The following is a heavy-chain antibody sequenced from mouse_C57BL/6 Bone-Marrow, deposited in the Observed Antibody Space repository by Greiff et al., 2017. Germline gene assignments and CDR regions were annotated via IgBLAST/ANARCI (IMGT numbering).Heavy chain of an antibody. J-gene: IGHJ4*01. CDR2: IDPSDSYT. D-gene: IGHD1-1*01. Sequence: VQLQQPGAELVRPGTSVKLSCKASGYTFTSYWMHWVKQRPGQGLEWIGVIDPSDSYTNYNQKFKGKATLTVATSSSTAYMQLSSLTSEDSAVYYCARCYYYGSSPYAMDYWGQGTSVTVSS. V-gene: IGHV1-59*01. CDR1: GYTFTSYW. CDR3: ARCYYYGSSPYAMDY.